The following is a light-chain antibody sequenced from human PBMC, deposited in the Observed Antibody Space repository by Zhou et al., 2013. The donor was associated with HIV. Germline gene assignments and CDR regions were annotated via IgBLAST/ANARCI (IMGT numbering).Light chain of an antibody. CDR1: QSVSSSY. J-gene: IGKJ1*01. Sequence: TQSPGTLSLSPGERATLSCRASQSVSSSYLAWYQQKPGQAPRLLIYGASSRATGIPDRFSGSGSGTDFTLTISRLEPEDFAVYYCQQYGSSPPWTFGQGPRWKSN. CDR3: QQYGSSPPWT. V-gene: IGKV3-20*01. CDR2: GAS.